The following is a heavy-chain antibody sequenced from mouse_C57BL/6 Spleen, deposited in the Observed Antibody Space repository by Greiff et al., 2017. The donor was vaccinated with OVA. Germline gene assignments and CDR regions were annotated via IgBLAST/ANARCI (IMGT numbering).Heavy chain of an antibody. Sequence: QVHVKQPGAELVRPGTSVKLSCKASGYTFTSYWMHWVKQRPGQGLEWIGVIDPSDSYTTYNQKFKGKATLTVDTSSCTAYMQLSSLTSEDSAVYYFARGGGQLSLTWFAYWGQGTLVTVSA. V-gene: IGHV1-59*01. CDR3: ARGGGQLSLTWFAY. CDR1: GYTFTSYW. D-gene: IGHD6-1*01. J-gene: IGHJ3*01. CDR2: IDPSDSYT.